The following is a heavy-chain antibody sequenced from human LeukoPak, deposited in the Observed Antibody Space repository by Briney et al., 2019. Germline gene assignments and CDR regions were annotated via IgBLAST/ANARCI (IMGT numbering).Heavy chain of an antibody. D-gene: IGHD2-2*01. CDR2: ISYDGSNK. Sequence: PAGGSLRLSCAASGFTFSSYAMHWVRQAPGKGLEWVAVISYDGSNKYYADSVKGRFTISRDNSKNTLYLQMNSLRAEDTAVYYCAKDRPLGYCSSTSCYHYFDYWGQGTLVTVSS. V-gene: IGHV3-30-3*01. J-gene: IGHJ4*02. CDR1: GFTFSSYA. CDR3: AKDRPLGYCSSTSCYHYFDY.